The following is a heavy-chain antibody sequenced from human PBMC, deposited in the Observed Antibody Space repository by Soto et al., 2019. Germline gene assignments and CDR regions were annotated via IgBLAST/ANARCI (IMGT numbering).Heavy chain of an antibody. CDR1: GFTFSNYA. J-gene: IGHJ6*02. CDR3: AREAESVVGASYFYFYGMDV. V-gene: IGHV3-30*09. D-gene: IGHD1-26*01. CDR2: ISSAGSNR. Sequence: QVQLVESGGCVVQPGRSLRLSCAASGFTFSNYAIHWVRQAPGKGLEWLALISSAGSNRYYADSVMGRFAISRDNSKSTSYLHMNSLRTEDTAVYFCAREAESVVGASYFYFYGMDVWGQGATVTV.